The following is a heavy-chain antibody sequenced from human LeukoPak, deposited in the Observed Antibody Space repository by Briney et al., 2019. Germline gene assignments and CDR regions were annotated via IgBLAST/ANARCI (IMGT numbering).Heavy chain of an antibody. J-gene: IGHJ5*02. CDR3: AREISSWYRTEGRFDP. D-gene: IGHD6-13*01. Sequence: GGSLRLSCAASGFTFSNAWMSWVRQAPGKGLEWMANIKQDGSEKYYVDSVKGRFTISRDNAKNSLYLHMNTLRAEDTAVYYCAREISSWYRTEGRFDPWGQGTLVTVSS. CDR1: GFTFSNAW. V-gene: IGHV3-7*01. CDR2: IKQDGSEK.